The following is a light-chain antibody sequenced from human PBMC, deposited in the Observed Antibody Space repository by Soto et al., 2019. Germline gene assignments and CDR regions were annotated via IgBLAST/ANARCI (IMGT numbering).Light chain of an antibody. CDR1: SSDVGGYNY. CDR2: EVS. Sequence: QPVLTQPPSASGSPGQSVTISCTGTSSDVGGYNYVSWYQQHPGKAPKLMIYEVSKRPSGVPDRFSGSKSCNTASLTASGLLAVVEADYYCSSYAGSDNLVFGGGTKLPVL. J-gene: IGLJ2*01. CDR3: SSYAGSDNLV. V-gene: IGLV2-8*01.